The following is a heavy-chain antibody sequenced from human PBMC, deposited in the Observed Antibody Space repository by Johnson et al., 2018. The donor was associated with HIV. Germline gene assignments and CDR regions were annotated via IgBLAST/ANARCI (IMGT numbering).Heavy chain of an antibody. J-gene: IGHJ3*01. CDR2: LYSSGNT. Sequence: EVQVVESGGGLVQPGGSLGLACVGSGFNVSNNYMSWVRQPPGQGLEWVSTLYSSGNTYYADSVKGRFTISRVSSRNTLYLQIDTLKDEDTALYYCTWSKLEFLAPDAFDLWGQGTMVTVSS. V-gene: IGHV3-53*01. CDR3: TWSKLEFLAPDAFDL. CDR1: GFNVSNNY. D-gene: IGHD3-10*01.